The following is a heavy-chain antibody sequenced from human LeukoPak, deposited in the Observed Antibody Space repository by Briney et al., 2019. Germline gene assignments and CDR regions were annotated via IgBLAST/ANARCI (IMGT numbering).Heavy chain of an antibody. Sequence: GGSLRLSCAASGFTFSSYWMSWVRQAPGKGLEWVANIKQDGSEKYYVDSVKGRFTISRDNAKNSLYLQMNSLRAEDTAVYYCARDPTYYYDSSGYTITYFDYWGQGTLVTVSS. CDR3: ARDPTYYYDSSGYTITYFDY. CDR2: IKQDGSEK. CDR1: GFTFSSYW. J-gene: IGHJ4*02. V-gene: IGHV3-7*01. D-gene: IGHD3-22*01.